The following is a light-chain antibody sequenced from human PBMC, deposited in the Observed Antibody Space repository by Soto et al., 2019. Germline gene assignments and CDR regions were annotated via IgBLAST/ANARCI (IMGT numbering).Light chain of an antibody. J-gene: IGKJ1*01. CDR2: KAS. V-gene: IGKV1-5*03. CDR3: LQHHSFSWT. Sequence: IQMTQSPSTLSASVGNRVTITCRASQTISSWLAWYQQKTGKAPKLLIYKASTLKSGVPSRFSGSGYGTEFNLTISSLQTDDFATYYCLQHHSFSWTFGQGTKVDIK. CDR1: QTISSW.